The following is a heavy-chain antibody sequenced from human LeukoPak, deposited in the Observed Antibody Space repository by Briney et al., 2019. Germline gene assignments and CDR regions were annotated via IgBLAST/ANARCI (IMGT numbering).Heavy chain of an antibody. Sequence: GRSLRLSCAASGFPFSSYGMRWVRQAPGKGLEWVADISYGGSNNYYADSVKGRFTISRDNYKHTLYLQMDSLRAEDTAVYYCARLSIGVAAADYWLQPTMVTV. CDR3: ARLSIGVAAADY. V-gene: IGHV3-30*03. D-gene: IGHD6-19*01. J-gene: IGHJ4*02. CDR1: GFPFSSYG. CDR2: ISYGGSNN.